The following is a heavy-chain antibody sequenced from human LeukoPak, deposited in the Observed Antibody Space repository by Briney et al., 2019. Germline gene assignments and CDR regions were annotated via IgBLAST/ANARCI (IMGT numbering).Heavy chain of an antibody. CDR1: GLTFSSYW. Sequence: PGGSLRLSCAASGLTFSSYWMSWVRQAPGKGLEWVANIKQDGSEKYYVDSVKGRFTISRDNAKNSLYLQMNSLRAEDTAVYYCASKIWGDYSDYWGQGTLVTVSS. CDR2: IKQDGSEK. D-gene: IGHD3-16*01. V-gene: IGHV3-7*01. CDR3: ASKIWGDYSDY. J-gene: IGHJ4*02.